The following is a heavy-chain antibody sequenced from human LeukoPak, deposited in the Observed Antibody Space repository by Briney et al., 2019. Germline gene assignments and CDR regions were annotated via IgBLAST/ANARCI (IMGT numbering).Heavy chain of an antibody. CDR1: GFTFSSYG. V-gene: IGHV3-30*02. CDR3: VRDLDWGAFDV. Sequence: PGGSLRLSCAASGFTFSSYGMHWVRQAPGKGLEWVAFIRYDGSNKYYADSVMGRFSISRDNRQSTVSLQMNSPRAEDTALYYCVRDLDWGAFDVWGQGTMVTVSS. J-gene: IGHJ3*01. CDR2: IRYDGSNK. D-gene: IGHD3/OR15-3a*01.